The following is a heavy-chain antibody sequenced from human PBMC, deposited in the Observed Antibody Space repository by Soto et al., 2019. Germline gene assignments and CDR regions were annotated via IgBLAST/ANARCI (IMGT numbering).Heavy chain of an antibody. CDR2: ISYDGSNK. V-gene: IGHV3-30-3*01. J-gene: IGHJ4*02. CDR3: ARDIAAAGTVPDY. D-gene: IGHD6-13*01. Sequence: GGSLRLSCAASGITFSSYAMHWVRQAPGKGLGWVAVISYDGSNKYYADSVKGRFTISRDNSKNTLYLQMNSLRAEDTAVYYCARDIAAAGTVPDYWGQGTLVTVS. CDR1: GITFSSYA.